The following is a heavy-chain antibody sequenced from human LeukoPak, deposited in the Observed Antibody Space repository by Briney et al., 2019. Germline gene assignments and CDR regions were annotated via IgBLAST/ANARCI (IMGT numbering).Heavy chain of an antibody. CDR2: ISGSAIST. CDR1: GFTFSSYA. CDR3: AADGYYYDSSGYQYYFDY. Sequence: GGSLRLSCAASGFTFSSYAMSWIRQAPGKGLEWVSSISGSAISTYYADSVKGRFTISRDNSRNTLYLQMNSLRAEDTAVYYCAADGYYYDSSGYQYYFDYWGQGTLVTVSS. J-gene: IGHJ4*02. V-gene: IGHV3-23*01. D-gene: IGHD3-22*01.